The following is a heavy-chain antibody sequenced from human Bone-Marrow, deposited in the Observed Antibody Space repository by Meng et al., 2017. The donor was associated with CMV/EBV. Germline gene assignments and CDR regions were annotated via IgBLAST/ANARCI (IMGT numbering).Heavy chain of an antibody. CDR1: GGSFSGYY. CDR2: INHRGST. J-gene: IGHJ3*02. CDR3: ARTYRRAFDI. D-gene: IGHD1-1*01. Sequence: SETLSLTCAVYGGSFSGYYWSWIRQPPGKGLEWIGEINHRGSTNYNPSLKSRVTISVDTSKNQFSLKLSSVTAADTAVYYCARTYRRAFDIWGQGTMVTVSS. V-gene: IGHV4-34*01.